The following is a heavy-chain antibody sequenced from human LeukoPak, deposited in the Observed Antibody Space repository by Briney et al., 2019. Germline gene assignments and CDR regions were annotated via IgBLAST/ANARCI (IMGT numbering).Heavy chain of an antibody. CDR1: GITLSNYD. J-gene: IGHJ4*02. CDR3: AKRGVVIRVILVGFHKEAYYFDS. D-gene: IGHD3-22*01. CDR2: ISGSGGST. Sequence: GGSLRLSCRVSGITLSNYDMSWVRQAPGKGLEWVAGISGSGGSTKYADSVKGRFTISRDNPKNTLYLQMTSLRAEDTAVYFCAKRGVVIRVILVGFHKEAYYFDSWGQGALVTVSS. V-gene: IGHV3-23*01.